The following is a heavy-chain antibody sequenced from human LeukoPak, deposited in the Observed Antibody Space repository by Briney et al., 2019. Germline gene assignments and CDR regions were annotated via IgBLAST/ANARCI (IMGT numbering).Heavy chain of an antibody. CDR3: ARGSWQGYHFDY. Sequence: SETLSLTCAVYGGSFSGYYWSWIRQPPGKGLEWIGEINHSGSTNYNPSLKSRVTISVDTSKNQFSLKLSSVTAADTAVYYCARGSWQGYHFDYWGQGTLVTVSS. V-gene: IGHV4-34*01. CDR2: INHSGST. J-gene: IGHJ4*02. D-gene: IGHD5-12*01. CDR1: GGSFSGYY.